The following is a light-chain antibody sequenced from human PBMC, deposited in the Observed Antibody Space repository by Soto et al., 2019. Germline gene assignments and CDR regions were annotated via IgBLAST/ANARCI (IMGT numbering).Light chain of an antibody. Sequence: DIQMTQSPSSVSASVGDRVTITCRASQDISTWLAWYQQKPGKAPKLLIYDASSLESGVPARFSGSGFGTDFTLTISSLQPEDFAPYYCQQANSFPFTFGPGTKVDIK. CDR2: DAS. CDR1: QDISTW. V-gene: IGKV1-12*01. J-gene: IGKJ3*01. CDR3: QQANSFPFT.